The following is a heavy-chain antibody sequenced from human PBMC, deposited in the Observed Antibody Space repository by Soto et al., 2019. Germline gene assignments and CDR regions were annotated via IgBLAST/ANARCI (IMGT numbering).Heavy chain of an antibody. D-gene: IGHD6-19*01. Sequence: GGSLRLSCAASGFTFSGSWMHWVRQAPGKGLVWVSRVNGDGSSTSYADSVKGRFTISRDNAKNTLYLQMNSLRAEDTAVYYCARDSRTSGRFHASFDYWGQGTLVAFSS. CDR1: GFTFSGSW. V-gene: IGHV3-74*01. CDR3: ARDSRTSGRFHASFDY. J-gene: IGHJ4*02. CDR2: VNGDGSST.